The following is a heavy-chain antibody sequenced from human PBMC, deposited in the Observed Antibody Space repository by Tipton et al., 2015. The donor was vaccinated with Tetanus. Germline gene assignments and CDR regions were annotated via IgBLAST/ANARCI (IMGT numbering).Heavy chain of an antibody. CDR1: GFTFSSYA. CDR3: AGDRDCSSTSCSDYYYYGMDV. D-gene: IGHD2-2*01. V-gene: IGHV3-30-3*01. J-gene: IGHJ6*02. Sequence: SLRLSCAASGFTFSSYAMHWVRQAPGKGLEWVAVISYDGSNKYYADSVKGRFTISRDNSKNTLYLQMNSLRAEDTAVYYCAGDRDCSSTSCSDYYYYGMDVWGQETTVTVSS. CDR2: ISYDGSNK.